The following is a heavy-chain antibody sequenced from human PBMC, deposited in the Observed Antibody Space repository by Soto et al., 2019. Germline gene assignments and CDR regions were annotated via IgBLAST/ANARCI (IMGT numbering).Heavy chain of an antibody. CDR2: IYYSGST. CDR3: ARSPYYGDYFGWFDP. Sequence: QVQLQESGPGLVKPSQTLSLTCTVSGGSISSGGYYWSWIRQHPGKGLEWIGYIYYSGSTYYNPSLKSRVTISVDTSKNQFSLKLSSVTAAETAVYYCARSPYYGDYFGWFDPWGQGTLVTVSS. J-gene: IGHJ5*02. D-gene: IGHD4-17*01. V-gene: IGHV4-31*03. CDR1: GGSISSGGYY.